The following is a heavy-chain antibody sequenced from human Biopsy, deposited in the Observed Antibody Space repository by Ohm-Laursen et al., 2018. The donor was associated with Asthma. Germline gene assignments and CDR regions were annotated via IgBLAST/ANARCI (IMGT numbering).Heavy chain of an antibody. V-gene: IGHV1-69*17. CDR1: GGTFSNYA. CDR2: IIPKFGIA. J-gene: IGHJ4*02. Sequence: SSVKVSCKASGGTFSNYATSWVRQAPGQGLEWMGGIIPKFGIANYAQNFQGRVTLTADKSTSTAYMELSSLRSEDTAVYYCATDHCSALWAGVSTDNCYFEYWGQETLVTVSS. D-gene: IGHD3-10*02. CDR3: ATDHCSALWAGVSTDNCYFEY.